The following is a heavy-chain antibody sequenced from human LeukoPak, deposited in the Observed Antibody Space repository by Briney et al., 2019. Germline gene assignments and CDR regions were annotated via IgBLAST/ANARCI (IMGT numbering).Heavy chain of an antibody. J-gene: IGHJ4*02. CDR3: ARRRQELRSVDY. D-gene: IGHD1-26*01. V-gene: IGHV1-69*13. CDR2: IIPIFGTA. Sequence: SVKVSCKASGGTFSSYAISWVRQAPGQGLEWMGGIIPIFGTANYAQKFQGRVTITADESTSTAYMELSSLRSEDTAVYYCARRRQELRSVDYWGQGTLVTVSS. CDR1: GGTFSSYA.